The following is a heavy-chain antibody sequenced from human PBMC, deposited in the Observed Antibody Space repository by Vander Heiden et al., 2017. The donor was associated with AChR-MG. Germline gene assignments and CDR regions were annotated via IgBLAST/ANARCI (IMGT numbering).Heavy chain of an antibody. D-gene: IGHD6-13*01. CDR3: AAGGRGYSSSWYNLVY. CDR1: GFTFRSYG. Sequence: QVQLVESGGGVVQPGRSLRLSCAASGFTFRSYGIHWVRQAPGKGLEWVAVISYDGSNKYYADSVKGRFTISRDNSKNTLYLQMNSLRTEDTAVYYCAAGGRGYSSSWYNLVYWGQGTLVTVSS. V-gene: IGHV3-30*03. J-gene: IGHJ4*02. CDR2: ISYDGSNK.